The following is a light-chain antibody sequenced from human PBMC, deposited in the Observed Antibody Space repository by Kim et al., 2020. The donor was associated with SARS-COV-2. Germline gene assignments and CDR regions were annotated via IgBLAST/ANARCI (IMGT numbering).Light chain of an antibody. CDR1: QSVSSY. J-gene: IGKJ1*01. CDR2: AAC. CDR3: QKSYSTPPT. Sequence: ASVGDRITITWRARQSVSSYLKWYQQKPGKAPKLMIDAACSLKSGVPSRFSGSGSGTDFTLTISSLQPEDVATYYCQKSYSTPPTFGQGTKVEIK. V-gene: IGKV1-39*01.